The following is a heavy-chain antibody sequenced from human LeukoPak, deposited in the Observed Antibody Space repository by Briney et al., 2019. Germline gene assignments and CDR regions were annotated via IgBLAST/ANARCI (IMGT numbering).Heavy chain of an antibody. V-gene: IGHV3-23*01. CDR2: ISGSGGST. Sequence: PGGSLRLSCAASGFTFSSYAMSWVRQAPGKGLEWVSVISGSGGSTYYTDSVKGRFAISRDKSKNTLYLQMISLRAEDTAVYYCAKEGAYCGADCYSDYYFDPWGRGTLVTVSS. CDR3: AKEGAYCGADCYSDYYFDP. J-gene: IGHJ2*01. D-gene: IGHD2-21*02. CDR1: GFTFSSYA.